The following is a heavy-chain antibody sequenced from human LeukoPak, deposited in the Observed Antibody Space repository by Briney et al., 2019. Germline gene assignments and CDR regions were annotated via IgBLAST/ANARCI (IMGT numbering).Heavy chain of an antibody. CDR1: GFTFSSSG. Sequence: GGSLRLSCATSGFTFSSSGMHWVRQAPGKGLEWVAFIRFDGSNKAYAESVKGRFTISRDNSKNILYLQMNSLRPEDTAVFYCAKVEVTMAVPFFQYWGQGTLVTVST. J-gene: IGHJ4*02. CDR2: IRFDGSNK. D-gene: IGHD4/OR15-4a*01. CDR3: AKVEVTMAVPFFQY. V-gene: IGHV3-30*02.